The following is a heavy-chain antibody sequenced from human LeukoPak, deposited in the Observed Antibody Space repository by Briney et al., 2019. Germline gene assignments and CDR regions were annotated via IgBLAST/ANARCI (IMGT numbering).Heavy chain of an antibody. Sequence: SETLSLTCTVSGGSISSYYWSWIRQPPGKGLEWIGYIYYSGSTYYNPSLKSRVTISVDTSKNQFSLKLSSVTAADTAVYYCARGNLDTIFGVVIGVSWFDPWGQGTLVTVSS. D-gene: IGHD3-3*01. J-gene: IGHJ5*02. CDR1: GGSISSYY. CDR2: IYYSGST. V-gene: IGHV4-59*12. CDR3: ARGNLDTIFGVVIGVSWFDP.